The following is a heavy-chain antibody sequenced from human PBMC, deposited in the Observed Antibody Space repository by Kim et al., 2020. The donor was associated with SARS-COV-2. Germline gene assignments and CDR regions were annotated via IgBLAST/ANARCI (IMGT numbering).Heavy chain of an antibody. CDR3: ARSGAWHYGDPFDY. Sequence: YNPSHKSRVTISVDTSKNQFSLKLSSVTAADTAVYYCARSGAWHYGDPFDYWGQGILVTVAS. J-gene: IGHJ4*02. V-gene: IGHV4-4*09. D-gene: IGHD4-17*01.